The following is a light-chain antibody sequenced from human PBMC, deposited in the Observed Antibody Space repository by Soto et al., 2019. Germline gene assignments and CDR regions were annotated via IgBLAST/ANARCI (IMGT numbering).Light chain of an antibody. Sequence: EIVLTQSPGTLSLSPGERATLSCRASQSVSSSYLAWYQQKPGQAPRLLIYDASSRATGIPDRFSGSGSGTDFTLTISRLEPDDVAVYYCQQYGSSLYTFGQGTKLEIK. CDR3: QQYGSSLYT. J-gene: IGKJ2*01. CDR2: DAS. V-gene: IGKV3-20*01. CDR1: QSVSSSY.